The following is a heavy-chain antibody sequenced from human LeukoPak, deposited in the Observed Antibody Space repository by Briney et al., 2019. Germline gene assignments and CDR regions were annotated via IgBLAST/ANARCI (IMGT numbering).Heavy chain of an antibody. CDR2: IASDGSST. J-gene: IGHJ4*02. CDR1: GFTFSSYW. Sequence: GGSLRLSCAASGFTFSSYWMNWVRQAPGKGLVWVSRIASDGSSTTYADSVKGRFTISRDNSKNTLYLQMDSLGVEDTAVYYCGGYSSLDHWGQGTLVTVSS. D-gene: IGHD3-22*01. CDR3: GGYSSLDH. V-gene: IGHV3-74*01.